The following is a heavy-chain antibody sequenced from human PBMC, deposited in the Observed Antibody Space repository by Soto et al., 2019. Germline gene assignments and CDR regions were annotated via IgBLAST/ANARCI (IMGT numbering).Heavy chain of an antibody. CDR1: GGTFSSYA. D-gene: IGHD5-12*01. V-gene: IGHV1-69*13. Sequence: SVKVSCKASGGTFSSYAGSWVRQAPGQGLEWMGGIIPIFGTANYAQKFQGRVTITADESTSTAYMELSSLRSEDTAVYYCARVTYNSGYEGGFDYWGQGTLVTVSS. CDR3: ARVTYNSGYEGGFDY. CDR2: IIPIFGTA. J-gene: IGHJ4*02.